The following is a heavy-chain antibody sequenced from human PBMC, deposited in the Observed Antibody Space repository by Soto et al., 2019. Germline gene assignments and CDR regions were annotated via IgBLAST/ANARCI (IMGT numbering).Heavy chain of an antibody. Sequence: RASETLSLTCAVYGGSFSGYYWSWIRQPPGKGLEWIGEINHSGSTNYNPSLKSRVTISVDTSKNQFSLKLSSVTAADTAVYYCARGRVVRGEPFDYWGQGTLVTVSS. CDR1: GGSFSGYY. J-gene: IGHJ4*02. D-gene: IGHD3-10*01. CDR3: ARGRVVRGEPFDY. CDR2: INHSGST. V-gene: IGHV4-34*01.